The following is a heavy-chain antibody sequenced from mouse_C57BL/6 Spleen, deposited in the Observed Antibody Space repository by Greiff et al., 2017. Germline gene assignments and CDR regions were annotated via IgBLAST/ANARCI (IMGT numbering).Heavy chain of an antibody. CDR3: ARDYDHRDYWYFDV. J-gene: IGHJ1*03. Sequence: VKLQESGPELVKPGASVKISCKASGYAFSSSWMNWVKPRPGKGLEWIGRIYPGDGDTNYNGKFKGKATLTADKSSSTAYMQLSSLTSEDSAVYFGARDYDHRDYWYFDVWGTGNTVTVSS. CDR2: IYPGDGDT. CDR1: GYAFSSSW. D-gene: IGHD2-4*01. V-gene: IGHV1-82*01.